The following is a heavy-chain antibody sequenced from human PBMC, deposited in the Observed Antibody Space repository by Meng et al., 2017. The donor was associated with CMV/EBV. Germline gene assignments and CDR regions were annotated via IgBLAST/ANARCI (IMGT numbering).Heavy chain of an antibody. CDR2: ISWNSGSI. V-gene: IGHV3-9*01. Sequence: GGSLRLSCAASGFTFDDYAMHWVRQAPGKGLEWVSGISWNSGSIGYADSVKGRFTISRDNAKNSLYLQMNSLRAEDTAVYYCARDLLPGYYYGMDVWGQGTTVTVSS. CDR1: GFTFDDYA. D-gene: IGHD3-10*01. J-gene: IGHJ6*02. CDR3: ARDLLPGYYYGMDV.